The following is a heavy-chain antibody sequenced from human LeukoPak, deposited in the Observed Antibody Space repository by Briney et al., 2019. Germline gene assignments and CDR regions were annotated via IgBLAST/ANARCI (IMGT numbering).Heavy chain of an antibody. CDR1: GYTFTSYG. Sequence: ASVKVSCKASGYTFTSYGISWVRQAPGQGLEWMGWISAYSGDTNYAQKFQGRVTMTTDTSTSTAYMELRSLRSDDTAVYYCARSYGDYGFDWGQGTLVTVSS. V-gene: IGHV1-18*01. CDR3: ARSYGDYGFD. CDR2: ISAYSGDT. J-gene: IGHJ4*02. D-gene: IGHD4-17*01.